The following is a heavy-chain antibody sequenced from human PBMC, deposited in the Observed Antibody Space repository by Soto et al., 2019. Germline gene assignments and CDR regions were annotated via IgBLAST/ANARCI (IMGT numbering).Heavy chain of an antibody. CDR1: GFTFSNYG. D-gene: IGHD6-6*01. CDR3: AKDRPRIAARAGYYYYYGMDV. Sequence: EVQVLESGGGLVQPGGSLRLSCAASGFTFSNYGMNWVRQAPGKGLEWVTGVSARGVDTSYADSVKGRFTISRDNSKDTLYLQMNSLRAEDTAVYYCAKDRPRIAARAGYYYYYGMDVWGQGTTVTVSS. V-gene: IGHV3-23*01. J-gene: IGHJ6*02. CDR2: VSARGVDT.